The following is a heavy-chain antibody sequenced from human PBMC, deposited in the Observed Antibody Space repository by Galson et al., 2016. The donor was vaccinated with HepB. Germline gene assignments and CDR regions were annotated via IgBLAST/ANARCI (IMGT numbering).Heavy chain of an antibody. Sequence: SLRLSCAVSGFSSHEYGMHWVRQAPGNGLEWVSGILWHIGRVEYADSVRGRFNVSRDNAKNFLYLQMNSLRTEDTALYYCAIDLQPGGINVWGPGTTVTVSS. V-gene: IGHV3-9*02. J-gene: IGHJ6*02. CDR1: GFSSHEYG. CDR3: AIDLQPGGINV. D-gene: IGHD5-18*01. CDR2: ILWHIGRV.